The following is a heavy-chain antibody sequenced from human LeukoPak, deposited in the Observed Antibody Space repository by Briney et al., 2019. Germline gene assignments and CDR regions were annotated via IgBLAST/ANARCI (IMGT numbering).Heavy chain of an antibody. CDR3: TQSGSGSYWDYFDY. V-gene: IGHV3-49*04. CDR2: IRSKAYGGTT. Sequence: PGRSLRLSCTASGFTFGDYAMSWVRQAPGKGLEWVGFIRSKAYGGTTEYAASVKGGFTISRDDSKSIAYLQMNSLKTEDTAVYYCTQSGSGSYWDYFDYWGQGTLVTVSS. CDR1: GFTFGDYA. J-gene: IGHJ4*02. D-gene: IGHD1-26*01.